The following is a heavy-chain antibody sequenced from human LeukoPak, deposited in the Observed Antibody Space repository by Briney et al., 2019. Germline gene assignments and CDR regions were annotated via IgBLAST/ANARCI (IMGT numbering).Heavy chain of an antibody. D-gene: IGHD3-22*01. Sequence: GGSLRLSCAASGFTFSSYAMSWVRQAPGKGLEWVSAISGSGGSTYYADSVKGRFTISRDNSKNTLYLQMNSLRAEDTAVYYRAKVGRGYYDSSGYPKGTFGYWGQGTLVTVSS. J-gene: IGHJ4*02. V-gene: IGHV3-23*01. CDR1: GFTFSSYA. CDR3: AKVGRGYYDSSGYPKGTFGY. CDR2: ISGSGGST.